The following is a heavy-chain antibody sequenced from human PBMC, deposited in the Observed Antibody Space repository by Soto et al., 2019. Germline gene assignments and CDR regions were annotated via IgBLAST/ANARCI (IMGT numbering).Heavy chain of an antibody. D-gene: IGHD5-18*01. CDR2: ISGNGGST. Sequence: GGSLRLSCVASGFSFGTYARGWVRRAPGKGREWVSAISGNGGSTDYVDSVKGRFTISRDITKNTRFLQKNSLRAEDTAVYYCAKFKAYSCGPVAYFDYWGQGTLVTVSS. J-gene: IGHJ4*02. V-gene: IGHV3-23*01. CDR3: AKFKAYSCGPVAYFDY. CDR1: GFSFGTYA.